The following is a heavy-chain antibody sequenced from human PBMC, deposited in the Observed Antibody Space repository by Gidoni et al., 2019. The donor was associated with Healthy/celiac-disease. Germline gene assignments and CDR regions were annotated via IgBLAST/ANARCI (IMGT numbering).Heavy chain of an antibody. J-gene: IGHJ4*02. Sequence: EVQLVESGGGLVKPGGSLRLSCVASGFTFSNGCMSWCRKAPGKGLEWVGHIKSKTDGGTTDYAAPVKGRFTISRDDSKNTLYLQMNSLKTEDTAVYYCTTEVFDYWGQGTLVTVSS. CDR1: GFTFSNGC. V-gene: IGHV3-15*01. CDR3: TTEVFDY. CDR2: IKSKTDGGTT.